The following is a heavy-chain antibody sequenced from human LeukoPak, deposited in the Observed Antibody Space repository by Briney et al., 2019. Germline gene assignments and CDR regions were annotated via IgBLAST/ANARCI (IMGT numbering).Heavy chain of an antibody. D-gene: IGHD2-2*01. V-gene: IGHV4-59*12. CDR3: AKYSIYCSSTSCYPREFDY. Sequence: SETLSLTCTVSGGSISSYYWSWIRQPPGKGLEWIGYIYYSGSTNYNPSLKSRVTISVDTSKNQFPLKLSSVTAADTAVYYCAKYSIYCSSTSCYPREFDYWGQGTLVTVSS. CDR1: GGSISSYY. J-gene: IGHJ4*02. CDR2: IYYSGST.